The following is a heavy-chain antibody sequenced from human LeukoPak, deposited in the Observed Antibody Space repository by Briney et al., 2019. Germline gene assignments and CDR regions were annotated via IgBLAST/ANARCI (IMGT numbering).Heavy chain of an antibody. CDR2: IKQDGTEK. D-gene: IGHD3-10*01. CDR1: GFTFSDYY. CDR3: AKLAKYFYGSETYYFFEH. V-gene: IGHV3-7*01. J-gene: IGHJ4*02. Sequence: GGSLRLSCVASGFTFSDYYMSWIRQAPGKGLEWVANIKQDGTEKYYVDSVKGRFTVSRDNAKNSLYLQMTSLRVEDTAVYYCAKLAKYFYGSETYYFFEHWGQGTPVTASS.